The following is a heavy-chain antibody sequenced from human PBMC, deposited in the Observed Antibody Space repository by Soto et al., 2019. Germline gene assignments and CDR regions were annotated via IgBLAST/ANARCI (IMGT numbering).Heavy chain of an antibody. J-gene: IGHJ4*02. CDR2: IYYSGST. CDR1: GGSISSYY. D-gene: IGHD5-12*01. V-gene: IGHV4-59*08. CDR3: ARRPPYRGYFDY. Sequence: SETLSLTCTVSGGSISSYYWSWIRQPPGKGLEWIGYIYYSGSTNYNPSLKSRVTISVDTSKNQSSLKLSSVTAADTAVYYCARRPPYRGYFDYWGQGTLVTVSS.